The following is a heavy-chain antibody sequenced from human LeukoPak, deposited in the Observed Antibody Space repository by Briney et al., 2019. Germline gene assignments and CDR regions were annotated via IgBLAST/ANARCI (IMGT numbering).Heavy chain of an antibody. CDR2: IYYSGST. CDR1: GGSISSYY. Sequence: PSETLSLTCTVSGGSISSYYWSWIRQPPGKGLEWIGSIYYSGSTYYNPSLKSRVTISVDTSKNQFSLKLSSVTAADTAVYYCARDKLREIDYWGQGTLVTVSS. CDR3: ARDKLREIDY. J-gene: IGHJ4*02. V-gene: IGHV4-39*07. D-gene: IGHD3-10*01.